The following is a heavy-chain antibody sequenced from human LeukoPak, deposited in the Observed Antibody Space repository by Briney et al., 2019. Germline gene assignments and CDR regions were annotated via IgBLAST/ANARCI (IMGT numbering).Heavy chain of an antibody. CDR1: GFTFSSYA. D-gene: IGHD3-10*01. CDR3: AKECYYGSGSFFPYYYYYGMDV. J-gene: IGHJ6*02. Sequence: PGGSLRLSCAASGFTFSSYAMSWVRQAPGKGLEWVSAISGSGGSTYYADSVKGRFTISRDNSKNTLYLQMNSLRAEDTAVYYCAKECYYGSGSFFPYYYYYGMDVWGQGTMVTVSS. V-gene: IGHV3-23*01. CDR2: ISGSGGST.